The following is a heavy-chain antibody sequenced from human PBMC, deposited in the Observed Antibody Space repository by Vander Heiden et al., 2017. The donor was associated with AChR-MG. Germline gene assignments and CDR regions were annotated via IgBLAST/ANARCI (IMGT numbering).Heavy chain of an antibody. V-gene: IGHV4-34*01. Sequence: QVQLQQWGAGLLKPSETLSLTCAVYGGSFSGYYWSWIRHPPGKGLEWIGEINHSGSTNYNPSLKSRVTISVDTSKNQFSLKLSSVTAADTAMYYCARGFRQLAIYDYYYYYMDVWGKVTTVTVSS. J-gene: IGHJ6*03. CDR2: INHSGST. CDR1: GGSFSGYY. CDR3: ARGFRQLAIYDYYYYYMDV. D-gene: IGHD6-13*01.